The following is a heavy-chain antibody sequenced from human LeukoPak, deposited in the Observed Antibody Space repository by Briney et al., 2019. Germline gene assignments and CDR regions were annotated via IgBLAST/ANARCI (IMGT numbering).Heavy chain of an antibody. CDR2: IRSDGSTI. CDR1: GLTLSSYW. Sequence: AGESLRLSCAPSGLTLSSYWMHWVRQAPARGLVWVSHIRSDGSTINYADSVKGRFTISRDNDKNTLYLQMNSLRVEDTAVYYCARDGAGASDMWGQGTMVTVSS. J-gene: IGHJ3*02. D-gene: IGHD1-26*01. V-gene: IGHV3-74*01. CDR3: ARDGAGASDM.